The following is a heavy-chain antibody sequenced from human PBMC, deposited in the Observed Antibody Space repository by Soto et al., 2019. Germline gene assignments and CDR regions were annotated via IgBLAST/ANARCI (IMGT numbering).Heavy chain of an antibody. CDR1: GGSVVSGSYY. Sequence: SETLSLTCTVSGGSVVSGSYYFICIRQPPGKGLELIGYIYYSGSTNYNPSLKSRVTISVDTSKNQFSLKLSSVTAADTAVYYCARDLGSPERWFDPWGQGTLVTVSS. CDR2: IYYSGST. CDR3: ARDLGSPERWFDP. J-gene: IGHJ5*02. V-gene: IGHV4-61*01.